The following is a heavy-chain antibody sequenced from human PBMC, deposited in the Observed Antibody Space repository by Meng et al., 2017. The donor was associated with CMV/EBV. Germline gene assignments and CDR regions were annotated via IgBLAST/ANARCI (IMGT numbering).Heavy chain of an antibody. V-gene: IGHV3-21*01. Sequence: ESLKISCAASGFTFSSYSMNWVRQAPGKGLEWVSSISSSSSYIYYADSVKGRFTISRDNAKNSLYLQMNSLRAEDTAVYYCANLVVPAANPSYYYYGMDVWGQGTTVTVSS. J-gene: IGHJ6*02. CDR2: ISSSSSYI. CDR3: ANLVVPAANPSYYYYGMDV. D-gene: IGHD2-2*01. CDR1: GFTFSSYS.